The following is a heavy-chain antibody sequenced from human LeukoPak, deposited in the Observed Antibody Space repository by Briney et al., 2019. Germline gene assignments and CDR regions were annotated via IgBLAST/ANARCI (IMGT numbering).Heavy chain of an antibody. Sequence: GGSLRLSCAASGFTFSSYAMNWVRQAPGKGLEWVSAISGSGGSTYYADSVKGRFTISRDNSKNTLYLQMNSLRAEDTAVYYCAKDLLHGPGTYSWGVFDYWGQGTLVTVSS. J-gene: IGHJ4*02. CDR3: AKDLLHGPGTYSWGVFDY. CDR2: ISGSGGST. CDR1: GFTFSSYA. D-gene: IGHD3-10*01. V-gene: IGHV3-23*01.